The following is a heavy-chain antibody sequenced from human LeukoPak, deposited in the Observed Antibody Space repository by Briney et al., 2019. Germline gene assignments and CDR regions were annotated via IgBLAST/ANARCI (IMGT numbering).Heavy chain of an antibody. Sequence: GGSLRLSCASSGFTFSSYAMSWVCQAPGKGLEWVSAIGGPGSSAYYADSVKGRFTFSRDNSKNTLFLQMNSLRAEDTAVYSCARALRYLDDGPWGQGTLVTVSS. CDR3: ARALRYLDDGP. V-gene: IGHV3-23*01. CDR2: IGGPGSSA. J-gene: IGHJ5*02. D-gene: IGHD3-9*01. CDR1: GFTFSSYA.